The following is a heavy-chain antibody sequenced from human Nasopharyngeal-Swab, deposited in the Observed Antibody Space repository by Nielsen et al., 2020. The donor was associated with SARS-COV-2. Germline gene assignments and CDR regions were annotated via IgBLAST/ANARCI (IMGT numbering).Heavy chain of an antibody. CDR3: ARHRRGGIVATPWYFDL. CDR2: IYYSGST. J-gene: IGHJ2*01. CDR1: GGSISSSSYY. V-gene: IGHV4-39*01. D-gene: IGHD5-12*01. Sequence: SETLSLTCTVSGGSISSSSYYWGWIRQPPEKRLEWIESIYYSGSTYYNPSLKSRVTISVDTSKNQFSLKLSSVTAADTAVYYCARHRRGGIVATPWYFDLWGRGTLVTVSS.